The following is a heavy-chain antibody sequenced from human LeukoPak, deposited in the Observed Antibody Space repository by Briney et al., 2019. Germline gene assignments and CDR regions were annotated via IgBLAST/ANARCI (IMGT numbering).Heavy chain of an antibody. J-gene: IGHJ4*02. D-gene: IGHD3/OR15-3a*01. CDR1: GFTFSSHA. V-gene: IGHV3-30*04. CDR2: ISYDGSNK. Sequence: GRSLRLSCAASGFTFSSHAMHWVRQAPGKGLEWVAVISYDGSNKYYADSVKGRFTISRDNSKNTLYLQMNSLRAEDTAVYYCARDGLPWLPQKYYFDYGGQETLVTVSS. CDR3: ARDGLPWLPQKYYFDY.